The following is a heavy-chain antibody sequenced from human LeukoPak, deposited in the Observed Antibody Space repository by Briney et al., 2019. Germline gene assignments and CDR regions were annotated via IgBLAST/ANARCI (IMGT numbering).Heavy chain of an antibody. D-gene: IGHD1-14*01. CDR2: ISPYDGST. J-gene: IGHJ4*02. Sequence: ASVKVSCKASGYTFNTYGISWVRQAPGQGLEYMGWISPYDGSTNYAQNLQGRFTMTTDTSTTTVYMELSSLRSDDTAVYYCARADRPSGLFDYWGQGTLVTVSS. CDR3: ARADRPSGLFDY. V-gene: IGHV1-18*01. CDR1: GYTFNTYG.